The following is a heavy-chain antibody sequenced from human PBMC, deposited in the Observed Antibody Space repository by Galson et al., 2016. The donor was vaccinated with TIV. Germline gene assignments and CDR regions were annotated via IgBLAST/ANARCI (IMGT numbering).Heavy chain of an antibody. CDR2: FSGSGDST. J-gene: IGHJ4*02. D-gene: IGHD3-10*01. V-gene: IGHV3-23*01. CDR3: AKDLGGTPYGSGSYDY. Sequence: SLRLSCAASGFTFRNYALSWVRQAPGKGLEWVSGFSGSGDSTYYAETVKGRFTISRDNSKNTLYLQMNSLRAEDTAVYYCAKDLGGTPYGSGSYDYWGQGTQVTVSS. CDR1: GFTFRNYA.